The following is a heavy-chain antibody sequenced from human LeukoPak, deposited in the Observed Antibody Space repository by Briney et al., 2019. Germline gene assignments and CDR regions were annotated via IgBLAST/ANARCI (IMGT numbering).Heavy chain of an antibody. V-gene: IGHV3-30*04. D-gene: IGHD1-26*01. CDR2: ISSDGSIT. Sequence: HAGGSQRLSCTASEFSFGTYDMHWVRQAPGKGLEWVAVISSDGSITIYPDSVRGRFTISRDNSRNTLYLQMNSLRGEDTALYFCATDLIGGAPDYLGSSGQETLVTVSS. J-gene: IGHJ4*02. CDR3: ATDLIGGAPDYLGS. CDR1: EFSFGTYD.